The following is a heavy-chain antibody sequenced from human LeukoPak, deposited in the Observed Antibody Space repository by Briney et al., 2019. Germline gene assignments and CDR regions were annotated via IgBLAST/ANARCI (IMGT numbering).Heavy chain of an antibody. CDR1: GFTFSNYG. CDR2: ISYDGNNK. V-gene: IGHV3-30*18. Sequence: PGRSLRLSCAAPGFTFSNYGIHWVRQAPGKGLEWVAVISYDGNNKYYADSVKGRFTISRDNSKNTLFLQMNSLRAEDTAVYYCAKGVDYCSGGSCPADYWGPGTLVTVSS. D-gene: IGHD2-15*01. J-gene: IGHJ4*02. CDR3: AKGVDYCSGGSCPADY.